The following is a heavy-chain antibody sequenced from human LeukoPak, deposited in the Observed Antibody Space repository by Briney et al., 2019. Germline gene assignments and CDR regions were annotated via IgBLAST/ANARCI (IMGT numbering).Heavy chain of an antibody. CDR1: GGSISSSSYY. CDR3: AREDPQTTVPEGMDV. Sequence: SETLSLTCTVSGGSISSSSYYWSWIRQPPGKGLEWIGYIYTSGSTNYNPSLKSRVTISVDTSKNQFSLKLSSVTAADTAVYFCAREDPQTTVPEGMDVWGQGTTVTVSS. V-gene: IGHV4-61*01. J-gene: IGHJ6*02. D-gene: IGHD4-17*01. CDR2: IYTSGST.